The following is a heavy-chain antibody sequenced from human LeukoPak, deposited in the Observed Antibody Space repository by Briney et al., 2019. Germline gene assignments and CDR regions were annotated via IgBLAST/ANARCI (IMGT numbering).Heavy chain of an antibody. D-gene: IGHD2-2*01. V-gene: IGHV5-51*01. Sequence: GESLKISCKGSGYSFTNYWIGWVRQMPWKGLEWMGIIYPADSDTTYSPSFQGHVTISADKSISTAYLQWSSLKASDTAMYYCATLPWGYCSSTSCYFSYFDYWGQGTLVTVSS. J-gene: IGHJ4*02. CDR1: GYSFTNYW. CDR2: IYPADSDT. CDR3: ATLPWGYCSSTSCYFSYFDY.